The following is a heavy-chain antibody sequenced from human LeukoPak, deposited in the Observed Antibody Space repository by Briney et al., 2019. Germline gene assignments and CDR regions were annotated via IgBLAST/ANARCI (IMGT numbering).Heavy chain of an antibody. J-gene: IGHJ4*02. CDR2: INQDGSQT. D-gene: IGHD4-11*01. Sequence: GGSLRLSCAASGFTSSNYRISWVRQPPGKGLDWVAHINQDGSQTSYVDSVKGRFTISRDNAKSALYLQMNSLRSEDTAVYYCARWRGQQSEFDLWGQGNLVSVYS. CDR1: GFTSSNYR. V-gene: IGHV3-7*01. CDR3: ARWRGQQSEFDL.